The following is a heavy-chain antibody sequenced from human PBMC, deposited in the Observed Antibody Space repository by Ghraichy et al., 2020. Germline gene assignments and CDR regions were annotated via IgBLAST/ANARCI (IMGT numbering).Heavy chain of an antibody. J-gene: IGHJ4*02. V-gene: IGHV1-18*01. Sequence: ASVKVSCKTFGYTFTSYGISWVRQDPGQGLEWIGMISGYNGNTKYVQKFQGRVTMTTDTSTSTAYMELRSLISDDTAVYYCARGALPGYYDSWGQGTLVTVSS. D-gene: IGHD3-9*01. CDR2: ISGYNGNT. CDR3: ARGALPGYYDS. CDR1: GYTFTSYG.